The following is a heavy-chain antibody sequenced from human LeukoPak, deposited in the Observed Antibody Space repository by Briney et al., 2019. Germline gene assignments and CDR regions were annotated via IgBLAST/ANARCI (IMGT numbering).Heavy chain of an antibody. CDR1: GGTFSSYA. J-gene: IGHJ4*02. V-gene: IGHV1-69*06. Sequence: GASVKVSCKASGGTFSSYAIGWVRQAPGQGLEWMGGIIPIFGTANYAQKFQGRVTITADKSTSTAYMELSSLRSEDTAVYYCARDLDGGSALFAYWGQGTLVTVSS. CDR2: IIPIFGTA. CDR3: ARDLDGGSALFAY. D-gene: IGHD2-15*01.